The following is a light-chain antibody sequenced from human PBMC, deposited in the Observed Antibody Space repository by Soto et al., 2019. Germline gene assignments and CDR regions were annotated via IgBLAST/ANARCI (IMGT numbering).Light chain of an antibody. CDR2: AAS. J-gene: IGKJ4*01. CDR3: QKYNSAPLT. CDR1: QGIGVY. Sequence: DIQMTQSPSSVSASLGDRVTITCRASQGIGVYLAWFQQKPGNVPKLLIYAASTLQSGVPSRFSGSGSGTDCTLTISSRQPEDVAIYYCQKYNSAPLTFGGGTKVEIK. V-gene: IGKV1-27*01.